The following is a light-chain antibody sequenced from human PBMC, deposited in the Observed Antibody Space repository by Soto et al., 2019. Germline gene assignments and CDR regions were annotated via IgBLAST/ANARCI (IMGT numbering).Light chain of an antibody. J-gene: IGLJ1*01. Sequence: QSVLTQPASVSGSPGQSITISCTGTSSDVGSYNLVSWYQQHPGKAPKLMIYEGSKRPSGVSNRFSGSKSGNTASLTISGLQAEDEADYYCCSYAGSSTPLVFGTGTRSP. CDR1: SSDVGSYNL. CDR2: EGS. CDR3: CSYAGSSTPLV. V-gene: IGLV2-23*01.